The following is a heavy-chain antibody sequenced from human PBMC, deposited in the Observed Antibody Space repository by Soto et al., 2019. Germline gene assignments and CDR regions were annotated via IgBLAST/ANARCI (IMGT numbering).Heavy chain of an antibody. D-gene: IGHD6-13*01. CDR2: ISAYNGNT. CDR1: GYTFTSYG. J-gene: IGHJ5*02. CDR3: ARVLPIIAAAGTYNWFGP. Sequence: ASVKVSCKASGYTFTSYGISWVRQAPGQGLEWMGWISAYNGNTNYAQKLQGRVTVTTDASTSTAYMELRSLRSDDTAVYYCARVLPIIAAAGTYNWFGPWGQGTLVTVSS. V-gene: IGHV1-18*01.